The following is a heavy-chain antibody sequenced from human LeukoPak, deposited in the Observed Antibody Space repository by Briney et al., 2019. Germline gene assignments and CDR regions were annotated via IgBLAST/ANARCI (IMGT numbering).Heavy chain of an antibody. V-gene: IGHV3-53*01. CDR3: ARDFGRYFDWLLEKENAFDI. J-gene: IGHJ3*02. Sequence: GSLRLSCAASGFTVSSNYMSWVRQAPGKGLEWVSVSYSGGSSYYADSVKGRFTISRDNAKNSLYLQMNSLRAEDTAVYYCARDFGRYFDWLLEKENAFDIWGQGTMVTVSS. CDR2: SYSGGSS. CDR1: GFTVSSNY. D-gene: IGHD3-9*01.